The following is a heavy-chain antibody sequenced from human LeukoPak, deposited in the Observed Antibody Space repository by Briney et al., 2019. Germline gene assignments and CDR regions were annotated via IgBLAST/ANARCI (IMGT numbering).Heavy chain of an antibody. V-gene: IGHV5-51*01. J-gene: IGHJ3*02. Sequence: GESLKISCKGSGYSFTSYWIGWVRQMPGKGLEWMGILFPGDSDTKYSPSFQGQVTISADKSISTAYLQWSSLKASDTAMYYCARLRHLWFGDPEAFDIWGQGTMVTVSS. CDR3: ARLRHLWFGDPEAFDI. D-gene: IGHD3-10*01. CDR2: LFPGDSDT. CDR1: GYSFTSYW.